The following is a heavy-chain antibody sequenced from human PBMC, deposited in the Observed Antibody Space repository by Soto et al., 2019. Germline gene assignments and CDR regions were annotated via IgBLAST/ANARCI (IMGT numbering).Heavy chain of an antibody. V-gene: IGHV1-2*04. CDR3: ARDSYSSSPYYYCGMDV. Sequence: ASVKVSCKASGYTFTGYYMHWVRQAPGQGLEWMGWINPNSGGTNYAQKFQGWVTMTRDTSISTAYMELSRLRSDDTAVYYCARDSYSSSPYYYCGMDVWGQGTTVTVSS. CDR2: INPNSGGT. J-gene: IGHJ6*02. CDR1: GYTFTGYY. D-gene: IGHD6-6*01.